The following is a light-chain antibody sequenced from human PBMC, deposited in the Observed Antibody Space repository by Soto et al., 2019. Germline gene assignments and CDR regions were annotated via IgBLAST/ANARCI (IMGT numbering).Light chain of an antibody. Sequence: QSVLTQPPSASGTPGQRVTISCSGSGSSIGTNTVNWYRQLPGTAPKLLIYGDNQRPSGVPDRFSGSKSGTSASLAISGLQSEDEAAYYCAASDGILNNVLFGGGTKLTVL. J-gene: IGLJ2*01. CDR1: GSSIGTNT. V-gene: IGLV1-44*01. CDR3: AASDGILNNVL. CDR2: GDN.